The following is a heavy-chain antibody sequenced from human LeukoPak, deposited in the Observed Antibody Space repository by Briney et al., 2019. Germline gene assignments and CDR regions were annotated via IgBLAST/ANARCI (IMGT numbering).Heavy chain of an antibody. J-gene: IGHJ3*02. D-gene: IGHD6-13*01. V-gene: IGHV4-31*03. CDR2: IYYSGST. Sequence: SETLSLTCTVSGGSISSGGYSWTWIRQHPGKGLEWIWNIYYSGSTSYNPSLKSRVTMSVDTSENQFSLKVSSVTAADTAVYYCARETNQRQLGHDAFDIWGQGTMVTVSS. CDR1: GGSISSGGYS. CDR3: ARETNQRQLGHDAFDI.